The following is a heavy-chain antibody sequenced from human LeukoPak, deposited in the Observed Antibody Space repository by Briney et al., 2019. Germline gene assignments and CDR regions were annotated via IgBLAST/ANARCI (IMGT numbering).Heavy chain of an antibody. CDR3: ARDNRYCSGGTCYSGQDY. CDR2: TYSGGNP. V-gene: IGHV4-61*02. J-gene: IGHJ4*02. Sequence: PSETLSLTCTVSGGSINSNSYYWSWIRQPAGKGLEWLGRTYSGGNPNYNPSLKSRVTVSADTSKNQFSLNLSSVTAADTAVYYCARDNRYCSGGTCYSGQDYWGQGTLVTVSS. D-gene: IGHD2-15*01. CDR1: GGSINSNSYY.